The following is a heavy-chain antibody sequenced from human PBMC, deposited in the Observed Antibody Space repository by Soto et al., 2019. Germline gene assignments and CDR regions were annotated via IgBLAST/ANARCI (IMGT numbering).Heavy chain of an antibody. CDR1: GGTFSSYA. J-gene: IGHJ4*02. CDR3: ASAVFGLQYGWDY. V-gene: IGHV1-69*13. D-gene: IGHD4-17*01. CDR2: IIPIFGTA. Sequence: ASVKVSCKASGGTFSSYAISWVRQAPGQGLEWMGGIIPIFGTANYAQKFQGRVTITADESTSTAYMELSSLRSEDTAVYYCASAVFGLQYGWDYWGQGTLVTVSS.